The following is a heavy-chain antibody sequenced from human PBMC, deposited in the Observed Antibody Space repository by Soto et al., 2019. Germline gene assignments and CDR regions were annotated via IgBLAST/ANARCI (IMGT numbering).Heavy chain of an antibody. CDR3: AKDHLTIVVVNIFDY. CDR2: TSGSGGST. CDR1: GFTFSSYA. Sequence: GGSLRLTYAASGFTFSSYAMSRDRQAPGKGLEWVSGTSGSGGSTYYADSVKGRFTISRDNSKNTLYLQMNSLRAEDTAVYYCAKDHLTIVVVNIFDYWGQGTLVTVPS. J-gene: IGHJ4*02. V-gene: IGHV3-23*01. D-gene: IGHD3-22*01.